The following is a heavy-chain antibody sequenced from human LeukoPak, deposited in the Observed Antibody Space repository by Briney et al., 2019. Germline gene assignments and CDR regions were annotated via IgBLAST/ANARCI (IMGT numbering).Heavy chain of an antibody. CDR1: GDSINDHY. Sequence: PSETLSLTCTVSGDSINDHYWSWIRQPPGEGLEWIGYIYSSVSTNYNPSLKSRITISIDTPKSQFSLKLTSVTAADTGVYYCARQRCSGNTCYRVDQLYYMDVWGKGTTVTVSS. CDR2: IYSSVST. D-gene: IGHD2-15*01. J-gene: IGHJ6*03. CDR3: ARQRCSGNTCYRVDQLYYMDV. V-gene: IGHV4-4*09.